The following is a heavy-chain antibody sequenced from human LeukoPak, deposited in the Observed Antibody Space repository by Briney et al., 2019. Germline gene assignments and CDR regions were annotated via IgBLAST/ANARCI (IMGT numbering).Heavy chain of an antibody. J-gene: IGHJ6*02. CDR3: ARDWNVMDV. D-gene: IGHD1-1*01. CDR1: GYTFTSYD. Sequence: ASVTVSCTASGYTFTSYDINWVRQAPGQGLEWMGWISVHNGNTKYAQKLQGRVTMTTDTSTSTAYMELRSLRSDDTAVYYCARDWNVMDVWGQGTTVTVSS. CDR2: ISVHNGNT. V-gene: IGHV1-18*01.